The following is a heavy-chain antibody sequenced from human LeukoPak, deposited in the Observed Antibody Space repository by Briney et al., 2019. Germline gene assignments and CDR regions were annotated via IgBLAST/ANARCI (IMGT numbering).Heavy chain of an antibody. CDR3: ARGMCSDGVCYFLADY. D-gene: IGHD2-15*01. CDR1: GYTFTGYY. CDR2: INTNTGNP. Sequence: GASVKVSCKASGYTFTGYYMHWVRQAPGQGLEWMGWINTNTGNPTYAQGFTGRFVFSLDTSVSTAYLQISSLKAEDTAVYYCARGMCSDGVCYFLADYWGQGTLVTVSS. J-gene: IGHJ4*02. V-gene: IGHV7-4-1*02.